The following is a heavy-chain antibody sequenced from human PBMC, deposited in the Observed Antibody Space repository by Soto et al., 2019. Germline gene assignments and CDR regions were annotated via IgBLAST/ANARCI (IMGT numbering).Heavy chain of an antibody. Sequence: EVQLVESGGGLVQPGGSLRLSCAVTGITVSTNFLTWVRQAPGKGLEWVSDIYSGGSTFYADSVKGRFTISRDNSKNTVFLQMNSLRAEDTAVYFCARVGYGTFDFWGQGTMVTVSS. D-gene: IGHD5-18*01. J-gene: IGHJ3*01. CDR2: IYSGGST. V-gene: IGHV3-66*01. CDR3: ARVGYGTFDF. CDR1: GITVSTNF.